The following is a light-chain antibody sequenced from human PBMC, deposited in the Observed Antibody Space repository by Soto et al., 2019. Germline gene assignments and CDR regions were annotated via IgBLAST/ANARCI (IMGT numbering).Light chain of an antibody. CDR1: QSVSNSY. V-gene: IGKV3-20*01. J-gene: IGKJ1*01. CDR2: GAS. Sequence: EIVLTQSPGTLSLSPGERATLSCRASQSVSNSYLAWYQHKPGQAPRLLIYGASSRATGSPAGFSGSGSGTDVSLTIIRLEHADFGGDYCQLYGSSPLWTFGQGTKLEIK. CDR3: QLYGSSPLWT.